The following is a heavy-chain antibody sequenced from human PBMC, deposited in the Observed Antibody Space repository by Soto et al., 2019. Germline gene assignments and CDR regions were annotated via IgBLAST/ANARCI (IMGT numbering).Heavy chain of an antibody. Sequence: PGGSLRLSCAASGFTFSSYAMTWVRQAPGKGLEGVSTIGDSGNSTNSADSVKGRFTISRDNSKNTLYLQMNSLRAEDTAVYYCARDRYGDPLWGQDDFDYWGQGTLVTVSS. D-gene: IGHD4-17*01. J-gene: IGHJ4*02. V-gene: IGHV3-23*01. CDR1: GFTFSSYA. CDR3: ARDRYGDPLWGQDDFDY. CDR2: IGDSGNST.